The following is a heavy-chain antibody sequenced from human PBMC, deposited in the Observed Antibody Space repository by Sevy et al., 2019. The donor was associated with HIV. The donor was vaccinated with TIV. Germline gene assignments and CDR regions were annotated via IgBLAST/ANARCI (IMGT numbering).Heavy chain of an antibody. J-gene: IGHJ4*02. CDR2: IYHSGST. CDR1: GGSISSITHY. CDR3: ARVLRYSGGYSEDY. Sequence: SETLSLTCTVSGGSISSITHYWAWIRQPPGNGLEWVGNIYHSGSTYYNPSLKSRVTISVDTSRNQFSLKLTSVTAADTAVYYCARVLRYSGGYSEDYWGQGTPVTVSS. V-gene: IGHV4-39*01. D-gene: IGHD3-22*01.